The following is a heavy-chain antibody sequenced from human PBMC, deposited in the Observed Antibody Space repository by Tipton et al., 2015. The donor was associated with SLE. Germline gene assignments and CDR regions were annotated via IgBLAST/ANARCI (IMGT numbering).Heavy chain of an antibody. V-gene: IGHV4-61*09. CDR1: GGSISSSSYY. D-gene: IGHD3-10*01. Sequence: TLSLTCTVSGGSISSSSYYWGWIRQPPGKGLEWIGHIYTSGSTNYNPSLKSRVTISADTSKNQFSLKLSSVTAADTAVYYCASGGYGSGSHYLGGWFDPWGRGTLVTVSS. CDR3: ASGGYGSGSHYLGGWFDP. J-gene: IGHJ5*02. CDR2: IYTSGST.